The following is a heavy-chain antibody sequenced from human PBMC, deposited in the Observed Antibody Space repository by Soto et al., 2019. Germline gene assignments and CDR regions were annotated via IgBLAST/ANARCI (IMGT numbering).Heavy chain of an antibody. CDR3: AHSLFEFGYDSFDY. CDR2: IYWDDDK. D-gene: IGHD3-3*01. V-gene: IGHV2-5*02. Sequence: GLDLEWLALIYWDDDKRYSPSLKSRLTITKDTSKNQVVLTMTNMDPVDTATYYCAHSLFEFGYDSFDYWGQGTLVTVSS. J-gene: IGHJ4*02.